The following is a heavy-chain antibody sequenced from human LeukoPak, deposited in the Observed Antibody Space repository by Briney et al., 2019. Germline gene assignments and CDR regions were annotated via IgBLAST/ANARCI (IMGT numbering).Heavy chain of an antibody. CDR1: GYSISSGYY. CDR2: IYHSGST. D-gene: IGHD6-13*01. Sequence: SETLSLTCTVSGYSISSGYYWGWIRQPPGKGLEWIGSIYHSGSTYYNPSLKSRVTISVDTSKNQFSLKLSSVTAADTAVYYCARVLAAAGTVGGAFDYWGQGTLVTVSS. J-gene: IGHJ4*02. CDR3: ARVLAAAGTVGGAFDY. V-gene: IGHV4-38-2*02.